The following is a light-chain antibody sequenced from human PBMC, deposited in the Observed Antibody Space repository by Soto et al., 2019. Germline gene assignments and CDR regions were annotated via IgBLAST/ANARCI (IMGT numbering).Light chain of an antibody. Sequence: AIRMTQSPSSFSASTGDRVTITCRASQGISSYLAWYQQKPGKAPKLLIYAASTLQSGVPSRFSGSGSGTDFTLTFSCLQSEDFSTYSCQPYYSYPFSFGPATKADI. V-gene: IGKV1-8*01. J-gene: IGKJ3*01. CDR3: QPYYSYPFS. CDR2: AAS. CDR1: QGISSY.